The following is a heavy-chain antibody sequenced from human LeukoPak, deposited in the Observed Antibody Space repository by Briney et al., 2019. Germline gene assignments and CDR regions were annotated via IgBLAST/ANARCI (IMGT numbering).Heavy chain of an antibody. CDR2: ISSSSNTI. V-gene: IGHV3-48*01. CDR3: AREGRGSGSYADY. CDR1: GFTFSTYS. Sequence: PGGSLRLSCAASGFTFSTYSMNWVCQAPGKGLEWVSYISSSSNTIYYADSVKGRFTISRDNAKNSLYLQMNSLRAEDTAVYYCAREGRGSGSYADYWGQGTLVTVSS. J-gene: IGHJ4*02. D-gene: IGHD1-26*01.